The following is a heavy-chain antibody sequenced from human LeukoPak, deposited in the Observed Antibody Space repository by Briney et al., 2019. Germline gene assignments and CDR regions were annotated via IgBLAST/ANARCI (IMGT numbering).Heavy chain of an antibody. Sequence: GGSLRLSCAASGFTLSSYAMSWVRQAPGKGLEWVSGVSGNGGSTFYADSVKGRFTISRDNSKNTLYLQMNSLRVEDTALYYCAKDRITVTPYFFDYWGQGTLVTVSP. CDR3: AKDRITVTPYFFDY. D-gene: IGHD1-20*01. CDR2: VSGNGGST. CDR1: GFTLSSYA. J-gene: IGHJ4*02. V-gene: IGHV3-23*01.